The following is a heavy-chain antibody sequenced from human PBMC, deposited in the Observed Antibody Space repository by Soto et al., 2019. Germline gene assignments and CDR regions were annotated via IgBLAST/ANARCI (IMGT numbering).Heavy chain of an antibody. Sequence: QVQLVQSGAEVKKPGSSVKVSCKASGGTFSSYAISWVRQAPGQGLEWMGGIIPIFGTANYAQKFQGRVTITXXEXTTXAYMELSSLRSEDTAVYYCARGPSPYSSGWDPFDYWGQGTLVTVSS. CDR3: ARGPSPYSSGWDPFDY. D-gene: IGHD6-19*01. J-gene: IGHJ4*02. CDR2: IIPIFGTA. CDR1: GGTFSSYA. V-gene: IGHV1-69*05.